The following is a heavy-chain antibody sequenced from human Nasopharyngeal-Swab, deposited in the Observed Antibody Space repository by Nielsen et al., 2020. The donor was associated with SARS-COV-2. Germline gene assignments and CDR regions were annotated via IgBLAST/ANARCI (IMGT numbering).Heavy chain of an antibody. CDR3: ATSPSRGS. D-gene: IGHD3-10*01. CDR2: MYSGGSK. V-gene: IGHV3-53*01. J-gene: IGHJ4*02. CDR1: WFSVSSNY. Sequence: SMNISCAASWFSVSSNYMSWVREAPGKGLESVSIMYSGGSKFYADTVKGRFTISRDNSKNTLYLQMNSLRYEDTSVYYCATSPSRGSWGQGTLVTVSS.